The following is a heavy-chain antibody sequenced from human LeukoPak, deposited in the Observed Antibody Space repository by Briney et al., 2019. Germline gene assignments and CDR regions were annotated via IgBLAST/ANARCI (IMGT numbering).Heavy chain of an antibody. Sequence: GESLKISCKGSGYTFSSYWIGWVRQMPGEGLEWMGIIYPGDSDTRYSPSLQGQVTISVDTSVGTAYLQWSSLKASDTAIYYCARQNDFRLDYWGQGTLVTVSS. CDR1: GYTFSSYW. J-gene: IGHJ4*02. CDR3: ARQNDFRLDY. V-gene: IGHV5-51*01. CDR2: IYPGDSDT. D-gene: IGHD3-3*01.